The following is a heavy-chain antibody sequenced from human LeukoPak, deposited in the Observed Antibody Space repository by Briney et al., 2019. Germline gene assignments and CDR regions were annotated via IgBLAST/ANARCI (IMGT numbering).Heavy chain of an antibody. J-gene: IGHJ4*02. CDR3: ATDGGRWDLDF. V-gene: IGHV3-30*02. Sequence: GGSLRLSCAASGFSFSASAFHWVRQAPGKGLEWVAFIWLDGNNEYADSVRGRFTISRDNSKNTLYLQINSLRPDDTAVYYCATDGGRWDLDFWGQGTLVTVSS. CDR2: IWLDGNNE. CDR1: GFSFSASA. D-gene: IGHD2-15*01.